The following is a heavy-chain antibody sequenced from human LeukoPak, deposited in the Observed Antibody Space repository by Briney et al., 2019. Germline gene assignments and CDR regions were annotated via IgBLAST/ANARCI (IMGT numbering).Heavy chain of an antibody. CDR3: ARDGEQQLVLSVPYYSYYGMDV. D-gene: IGHD6-13*01. Sequence: GASVKVSCKASGYTFTSYGISWVRQAPGQGLEWMACISAYDGNTNYAQKLQGRVTMTTDTSTSTAYMELRSLRSDDTAVYYCARDGEQQLVLSVPYYSYYGMDVWGQGTTVTVSS. J-gene: IGHJ6*02. V-gene: IGHV1-18*01. CDR2: ISAYDGNT. CDR1: GYTFTSYG.